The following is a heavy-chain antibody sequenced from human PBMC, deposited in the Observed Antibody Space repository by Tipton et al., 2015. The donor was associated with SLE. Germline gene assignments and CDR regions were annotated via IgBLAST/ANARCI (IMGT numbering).Heavy chain of an antibody. V-gene: IGHV4-4*08. CDR1: GGSFSSYY. CDR2: IYTSGST. CDR3: ARGPDGVTDV. J-gene: IGHJ4*02. Sequence: TLSLTCAVYGGSFSSYYWGWTRQPPGKGLEWIGRIYTSGSTNYNPSLKSRVTISVDTSKNQFSLKLSSVTAADTAVYYCARGPDGVTDVWGQGTLVTVSS. D-gene: IGHD5-18*01.